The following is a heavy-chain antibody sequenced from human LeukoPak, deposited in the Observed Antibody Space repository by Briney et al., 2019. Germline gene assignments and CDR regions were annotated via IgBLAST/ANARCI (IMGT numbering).Heavy chain of an antibody. CDR3: ARDGGGGLDY. CDR1: GFTFSSYN. Sequence: GGSLRLSCAASGFTFSSYNVNWVRQAPGKGLEWVSSISSSSSYIYYADSVKGRFTISRDNAKNSLYLQMNSLRAEDTAVYYCARDGGGGLDYWGQGTLVTVSS. J-gene: IGHJ4*02. CDR2: ISSSSSYI. D-gene: IGHD2-15*01. V-gene: IGHV3-21*01.